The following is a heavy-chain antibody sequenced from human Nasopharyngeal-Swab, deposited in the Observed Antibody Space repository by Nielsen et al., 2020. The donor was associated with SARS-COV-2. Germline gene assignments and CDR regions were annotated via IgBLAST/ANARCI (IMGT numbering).Heavy chain of an antibody. CDR3: ARDSYGYVGGAALLTHFDY. CDR1: GGSISSYY. D-gene: IGHD5-18*01. CDR2: IYTSGST. V-gene: IGHV4-4*07. J-gene: IGHJ4*02. Sequence: SETLSLTCTVSGGSISSYYWSWIRQPAGKGLEWIGRIYTSGSTNYNPSLKSRVTMSVDTSKNQFSLKLSSVTAADTAVYYCARDSYGYVGGAALLTHFDYWGQGTLVTVSS.